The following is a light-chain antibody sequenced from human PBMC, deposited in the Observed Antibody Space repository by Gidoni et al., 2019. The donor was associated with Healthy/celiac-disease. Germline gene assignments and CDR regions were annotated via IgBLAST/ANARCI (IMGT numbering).Light chain of an antibody. J-gene: IGKJ3*01. Sequence: IVLTQSPATLSLSPGERATLSCRASQSVSSYFAWYQQKPGQAPRLLIYDASNRATGIPARFSGSGSGTDFTLTISSLEPEDFAVYYCQQRSNWPSFGPGTKVDIK. CDR2: DAS. V-gene: IGKV3-11*01. CDR1: QSVSSY. CDR3: QQRSNWPS.